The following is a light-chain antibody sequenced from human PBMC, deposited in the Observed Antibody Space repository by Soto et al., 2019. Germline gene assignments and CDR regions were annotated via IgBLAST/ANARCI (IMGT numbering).Light chain of an antibody. CDR1: QSVTSSY. CDR2: GAS. Sequence: IVLTQSPGTLSLSPGEGLTLSCRASQSVTSSYLAWYQHKPGQAPRLLIYGASTKATGTPDRFSGSGSGTDFTLTISRLEPEDFAVSYCQQYGSSPFTFGPGTKVDIK. CDR3: QQYGSSPFT. V-gene: IGKV3-20*01. J-gene: IGKJ3*01.